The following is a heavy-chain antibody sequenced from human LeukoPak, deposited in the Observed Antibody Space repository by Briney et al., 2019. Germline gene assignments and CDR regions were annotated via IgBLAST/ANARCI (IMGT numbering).Heavy chain of an antibody. Sequence: GGSLRLSCAASGFTFETYWMHWVRQAPGKGLVWVSCINGYGTTTNYADSVKGRFTISRDDAKNTLYLQMNSLRVEDTAVYYCAKDLYQLLLSPAFDIWGQGTMVTVSS. V-gene: IGHV3-74*01. J-gene: IGHJ3*02. CDR1: GFTFETYW. CDR2: INGYGTTT. D-gene: IGHD2-2*01. CDR3: AKDLYQLLLSPAFDI.